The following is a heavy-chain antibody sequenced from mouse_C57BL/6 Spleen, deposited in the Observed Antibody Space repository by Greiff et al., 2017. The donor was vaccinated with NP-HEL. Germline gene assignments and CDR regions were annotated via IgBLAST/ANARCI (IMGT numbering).Heavy chain of an antibody. CDR3: EGRGSSYAMDY. Sequence: EVQVVESGGGLVKPGGSLKLSCAASGFTFSDYGMHWVRQAPEKGLEWVAYISSGSSTIYYADTVKGRFTISRDNAKNTLFLQMTSLRSEDTARYDCEGRGSSYAMDYWGKGTSVTVAS. CDR2: ISSGSSTI. D-gene: IGHD1-1*01. V-gene: IGHV5-17*01. CDR1: GFTFSDYG. J-gene: IGHJ4*01.